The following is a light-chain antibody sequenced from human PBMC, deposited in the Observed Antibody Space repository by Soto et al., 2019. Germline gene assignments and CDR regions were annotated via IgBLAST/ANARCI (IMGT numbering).Light chain of an antibody. CDR1: QSVSSY. CDR2: DAS. Sequence: EIVFTQSPSTRSLSPGERATLSCMASQSVSSYLAWYQQKPGQAPRLLIYDASNRATGIPARFSGSGSGTDFTLTINSLQSEDFAIYYCQTYNNWPLNFGGGTKVDIK. V-gene: IGKV3-11*01. CDR3: QTYNNWPLN. J-gene: IGKJ4*01.